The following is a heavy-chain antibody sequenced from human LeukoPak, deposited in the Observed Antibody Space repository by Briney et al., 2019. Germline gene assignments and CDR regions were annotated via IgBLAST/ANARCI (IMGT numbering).Heavy chain of an antibody. CDR1: GGTFRSYA. V-gene: IGHV1-69*01. D-gene: IGHD3-9*01. Sequence: GASVKVSCKGSGGTFRSYALSWVRPGPGPGVEWVGGVIPFLGTANYAQKFQGRVTITADESTSTAYMELSSLRSEDTAVYYCASIGSRDILTGYFGAMDVWGKGTTVTVSS. CDR3: ASIGSRDILTGYFGAMDV. CDR2: VIPFLGTA. J-gene: IGHJ6*04.